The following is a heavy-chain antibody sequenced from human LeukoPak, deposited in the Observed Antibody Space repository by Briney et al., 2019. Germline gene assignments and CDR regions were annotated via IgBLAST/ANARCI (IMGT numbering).Heavy chain of an antibody. V-gene: IGHV3-53*01. Sequence: GGSLRLSCAVPGFIVSSNYMTWVPQSPGKGLEWVSVIYSGGSTYYADSVKGRFTISRDNSKNTLYLQMNSLRAEDTAVYYCARDRAAAGTRWGQGTLVTVSS. CDR2: IYSGGST. CDR1: GFIVSSNY. CDR3: ARDRAAAGTR. D-gene: IGHD6-13*01. J-gene: IGHJ4*02.